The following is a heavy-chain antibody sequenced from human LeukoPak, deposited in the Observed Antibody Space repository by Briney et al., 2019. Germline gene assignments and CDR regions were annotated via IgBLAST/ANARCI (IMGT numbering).Heavy chain of an antibody. D-gene: IGHD3-10*01. J-gene: IGHJ5*02. CDR1: GFTFSDYY. Sequence: GGSLRLSCAASGFTFSDYYMSWIGQAPGKGLEGVSYISSSGSTIYYADSVKGRFTISRDNAKNSLYLQMNSLRAEDTAVYYCARDVGSGSYYWFDPWGQGTLVTVSS. V-gene: IGHV3-11*01. CDR2: ISSSGSTI. CDR3: ARDVGSGSYYWFDP.